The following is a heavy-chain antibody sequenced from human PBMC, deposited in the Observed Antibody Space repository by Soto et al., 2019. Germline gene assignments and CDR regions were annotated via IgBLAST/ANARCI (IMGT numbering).Heavy chain of an antibody. CDR3: ASRELYSGRYFWFDP. J-gene: IGHJ5*02. CDR2: IIPIFGTA. CDR1: GGTFSSYA. Sequence: SVKVSCKASGGTFSSYAINWVRQAPGQGLEWMGGIIPIFGTANYAQKLQGRVTITADESTRTAYMELRSLRSEDTAVYYCASRELYSGRYFWFDPWGQGTLVTVSS. V-gene: IGHV1-69*13. D-gene: IGHD1-26*01.